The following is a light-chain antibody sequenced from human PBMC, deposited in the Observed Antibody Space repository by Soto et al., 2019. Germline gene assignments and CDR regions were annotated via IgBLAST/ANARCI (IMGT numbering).Light chain of an antibody. J-gene: IGKJ4*01. CDR2: DAS. CDR1: QDISNY. V-gene: IGKV1-33*01. CDR3: QQYDNLPLT. Sequence: DIPMTQSPSSLSASVGDRVTITCQASQDISNYLNWYQQKPGKAHKLLIYDASNLETRVPSRFSGSGSGTDFTVTISSLQPEDIATYYCQQYDNLPLTFGGGTKVEIK.